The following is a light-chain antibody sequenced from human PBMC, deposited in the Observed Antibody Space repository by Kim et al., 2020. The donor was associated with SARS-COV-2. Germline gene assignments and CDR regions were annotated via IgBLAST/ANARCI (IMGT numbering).Light chain of an antibody. V-gene: IGKV3-15*01. CDR3: QQYNNWVT. J-gene: IGKJ4*01. Sequence: EIVMTQSPATLSVSPGERATLSCRASQSVRSNLAWYQQKPGQAPRLLIYDSSTRATGIPARFSGSGSGTEFTLTISSLQSEDFAVYYCQQYNNWVTFGGGTKLEI. CDR2: DSS. CDR1: QSVRSN.